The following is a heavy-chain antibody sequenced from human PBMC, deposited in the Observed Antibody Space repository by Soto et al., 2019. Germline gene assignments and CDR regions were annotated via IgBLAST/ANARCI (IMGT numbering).Heavy chain of an antibody. CDR1: GGTFSSYT. D-gene: IGHD2-2*01. CDR3: AKGDCTSTSCYYYYYYMDV. V-gene: IGHV1-69*02. J-gene: IGHJ6*03. CDR2: IIPILDIA. Sequence: QVQLVQSGAEVKKPGSSVKVSWKASGGTFSSYTINWVRQAPGQGLEWMGRIIPILDIANYAQKFQGRVTITADKSTSTAYMELSSLRSEDTAVYYCAKGDCTSTSCYYYYYYMDVWGKGTTVTVSS.